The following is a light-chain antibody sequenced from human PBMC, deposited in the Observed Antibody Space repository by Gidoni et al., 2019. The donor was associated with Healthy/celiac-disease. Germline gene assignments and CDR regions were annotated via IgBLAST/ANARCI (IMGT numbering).Light chain of an antibody. J-gene: IGKJ3*01. CDR3: QQRSNWPPGT. V-gene: IGKV3-11*01. CDR2: DAA. Sequence: EIVLTQSPATLSLSPGERATLSCRASQSVCSYLAWYQQKPGQAPRLLIYDAANRATGIPARFSGSGSGTDFTLTISSLEPEDFAVYYCQQRSNWPPGTFGPGTKVDIK. CDR1: QSVCSY.